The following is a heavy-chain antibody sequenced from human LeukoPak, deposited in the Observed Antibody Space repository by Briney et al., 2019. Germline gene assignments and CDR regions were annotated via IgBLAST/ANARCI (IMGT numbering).Heavy chain of an antibody. CDR3: AVDSSGYYYYYMDV. J-gene: IGHJ6*03. CDR1: GFTFSGYY. CDR2: IGNIPTTT. V-gene: IGHV3-11*04. Sequence: PGGSLTLSCAASGFTFSGYYMAWIRPAPGKGLEWVSYIGNIPTTTHHADSVKGRFTISRDNAKNSLYLQRNSLRAEDTAVYFCAVDSSGYYYYYMDVWGKGTTVTVSS. D-gene: IGHD6-19*01.